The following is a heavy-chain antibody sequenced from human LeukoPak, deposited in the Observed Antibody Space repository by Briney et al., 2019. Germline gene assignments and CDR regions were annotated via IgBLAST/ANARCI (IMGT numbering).Heavy chain of an antibody. V-gene: IGHV3-30*18. CDR2: ISYDGSNK. CDR3: AKVPDY. Sequence: PGGSLRLSCAASGFTFSSYGMHWVRQAPGKGLEWVAVISYDGSNKYYADSVKGRFTISRDNSKNTLYLQMNSLRAEDTAVYYRAKVPDYWGQGTLVTVSS. CDR1: GFTFSSYG. J-gene: IGHJ4*02.